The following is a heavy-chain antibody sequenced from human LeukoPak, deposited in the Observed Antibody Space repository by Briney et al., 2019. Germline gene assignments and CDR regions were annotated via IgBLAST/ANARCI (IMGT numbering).Heavy chain of an antibody. Sequence: GLEWVSVIYSGGSTYYADSVKGRLTISRDNSKNTLYLQMNSLRAEDTAVYYCASGGYFDYWGQGTLVTVSS. CDR2: IYSGGST. V-gene: IGHV3-53*01. J-gene: IGHJ4*02. CDR3: ASGGYFDY.